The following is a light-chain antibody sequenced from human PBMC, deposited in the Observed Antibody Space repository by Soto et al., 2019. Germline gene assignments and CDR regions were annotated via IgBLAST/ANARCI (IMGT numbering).Light chain of an antibody. Sequence: EIVLTQSPGTLSVSPGERATLSCRASQSVSSNYLAWYQQKPGQAPRLLIYGASTRATGITDRFSGSGSGTEFILTISSLQSEDFAVYYCKEYNTWPWTVGQGTKGDIK. J-gene: IGKJ1*01. CDR3: KEYNTWPWT. V-gene: IGKV3-15*01. CDR1: QSVSSNY. CDR2: GAS.